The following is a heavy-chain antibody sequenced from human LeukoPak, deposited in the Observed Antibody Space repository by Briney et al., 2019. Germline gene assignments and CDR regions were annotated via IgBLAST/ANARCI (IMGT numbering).Heavy chain of an antibody. D-gene: IGHD2/OR15-2a*01. CDR1: GYTFTSYV. J-gene: IGHJ3*02. V-gene: IGHV1-8*03. CDR3: ASRGNLKAFDI. CDR2: MNPNSGNT. Sequence: ASVKVSCKASGYTFTSYVNWVRQATGQGLEWMGWMNPNSGNTGYAQKFQGRVTITRNTSISTAYMELSSLRSEDTAVYYCASRGNLKAFDIWGQGTMVTVSS.